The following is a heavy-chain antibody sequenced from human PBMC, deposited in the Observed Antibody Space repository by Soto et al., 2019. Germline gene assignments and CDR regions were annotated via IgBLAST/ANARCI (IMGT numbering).Heavy chain of an antibody. CDR2: IYYSGST. Sequence: KASETLSLTCTVSGGSISSGGYYWSWIRQHPGKGLEWIGYIYYSGSTYYNPSLKSRVTISVDTSKNQFSLKLSSVTAADTAVYYCARVDYGDVYYYYGMDVWGQGTTVTVSS. CDR3: ARVDYGDVYYYYGMDV. D-gene: IGHD4-17*01. V-gene: IGHV4-31*03. CDR1: GGSISSGGYY. J-gene: IGHJ6*02.